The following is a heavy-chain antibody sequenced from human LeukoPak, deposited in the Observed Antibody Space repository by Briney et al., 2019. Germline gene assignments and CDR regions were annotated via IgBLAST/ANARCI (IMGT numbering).Heavy chain of an antibody. CDR2: IYTSGST. D-gene: IGHD3-22*01. CDR1: GGSISSYY. V-gene: IGHV4-4*07. J-gene: IGHJ3*02. Sequence: SETLSLTCTVSGGSISSYYWSWIRQPAGKGLEWIGRIYTSGSTNYNPSLKSRVTMSVDTSKNQFSLKLSSVTAADTAVYYCARDRSYYYDSSGYEDAFDIWGQGTMVTVSS. CDR3: ARDRSYYYDSSGYEDAFDI.